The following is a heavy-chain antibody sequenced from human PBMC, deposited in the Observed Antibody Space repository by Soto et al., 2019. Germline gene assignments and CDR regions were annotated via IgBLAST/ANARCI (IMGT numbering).Heavy chain of an antibody. Sequence: SVKVSCKASGGTFSSYAISWVRQAPGQGLEWMGGIIPIFGTANYAQKFQGRVTITADESTSTAYMELSSLRSEDMAVYYCARGTDCSSTSSYLDYYYGMDVWGQGTTVTVSS. CDR1: GGTFSSYA. CDR2: IIPIFGTA. CDR3: ARGTDCSSTSSYLDYYYGMDV. J-gene: IGHJ6*02. D-gene: IGHD2-2*01. V-gene: IGHV1-69*13.